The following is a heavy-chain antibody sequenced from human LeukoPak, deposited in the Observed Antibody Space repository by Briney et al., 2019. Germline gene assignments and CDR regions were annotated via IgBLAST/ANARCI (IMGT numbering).Heavy chain of an antibody. Sequence: GASVRVSCKASGYTFTGYYIHWVRQAPGQGLEWMGWINPDSGATNYAQKFQGRVTLTRVTSISTAYMELRSLRSDDTAVYYCARSGALGYCSSTSCYSYFDYWGQGTLVTVSS. J-gene: IGHJ4*02. D-gene: IGHD2-2*02. CDR3: ARSGALGYCSSTSCYSYFDY. CDR1: GYTFTGYY. CDR2: INPDSGAT. V-gene: IGHV1-2*02.